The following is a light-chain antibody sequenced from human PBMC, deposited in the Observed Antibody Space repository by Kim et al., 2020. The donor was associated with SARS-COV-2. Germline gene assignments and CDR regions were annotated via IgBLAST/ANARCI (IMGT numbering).Light chain of an antibody. Sequence: DIVLTQSPATLSLSPGERATLSCRASQSVSSYLAWYQQKPGQAPRLLIYDASNRATGIPARFSGSGSGTDFTLTISSLEPEDFAVYYCQQRSNWPPVLFGGGTKLEI. V-gene: IGKV3-11*01. CDR2: DAS. J-gene: IGKJ4*01. CDR3: QQRSNWPPVL. CDR1: QSVSSY.